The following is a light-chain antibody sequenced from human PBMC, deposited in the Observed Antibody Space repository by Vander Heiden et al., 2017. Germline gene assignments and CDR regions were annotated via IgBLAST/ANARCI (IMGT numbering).Light chain of an antibody. CDR1: QSVSSDY. J-gene: IGKJ1*01. CDR3: QQYGSSRT. Sequence: DSVLTQSPGTLSLSPGERATLSCRASQSVSSDYLAWFQQKPGQAPRLLIYGASYRPTGIPDRFSGSGSGTDFTLTISRLEPEDFAVYYWQQYGSSRTFGQGTKLEIK. CDR2: GAS. V-gene: IGKV3-20*01.